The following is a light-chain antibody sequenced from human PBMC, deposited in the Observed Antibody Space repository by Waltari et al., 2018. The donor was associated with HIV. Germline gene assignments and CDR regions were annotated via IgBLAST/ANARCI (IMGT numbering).Light chain of an antibody. CDR3: QHYGTFT. V-gene: IGKV3-20*01. CDR1: QSVNSRY. Sequence: VLPPSPGTLSLFAGERATLSRRASQSVNSRYLAWYQQKPGQAPRLVIDGASSRATGIPDRFSGSGSGTDFTLTISRLEPEDFAVYYCQHYGTFTFGGGTKVEIK. CDR2: GAS. J-gene: IGKJ4*01.